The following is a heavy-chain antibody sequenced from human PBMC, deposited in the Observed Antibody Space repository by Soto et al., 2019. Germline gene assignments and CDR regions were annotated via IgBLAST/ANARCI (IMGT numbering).Heavy chain of an antibody. V-gene: IGHV4-39*01. CDR1: GDSISSSSYY. J-gene: IGHJ4*02. CDR3: ARLFPPGFDLDY. Sequence: SETLSLTCTVFGDSISSSSYYWDWIRQPPGKGLEWIGSVYHRENTYYNPSLKSRVTISVDTSKNQFSLKLSSVTAADTAVYYCARLFPPGFDLDYWGQGARVTVSS. CDR2: VYHRENT.